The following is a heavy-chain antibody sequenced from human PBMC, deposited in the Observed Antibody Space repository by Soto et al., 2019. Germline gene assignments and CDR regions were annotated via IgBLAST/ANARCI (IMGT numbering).Heavy chain of an antibody. V-gene: IGHV3-23*01. J-gene: IGHJ4*02. CDR1: GFTFSSYA. CDR2: ISATGGST. CDR3: AKLYYYGSGSSRDSYFDY. Sequence: PGGSLRLSCAASGFTFSSYAMSWVRRAPGKGLEWVSAISATGGSTYYADSVKGRFTISRDNSKNTLSLQMNSLRAEDTAVYYCAKLYYYGSGSSRDSYFDYWGQGTPVTVSS. D-gene: IGHD3-10*01.